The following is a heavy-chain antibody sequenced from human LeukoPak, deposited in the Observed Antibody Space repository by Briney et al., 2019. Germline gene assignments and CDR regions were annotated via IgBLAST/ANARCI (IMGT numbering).Heavy chain of an antibody. CDR3: SGISGGYYHY. J-gene: IGHJ4*03. CDR1: GGSISPFC. CDR2: IYSSGTT. Sequence: SETLSLTCSVSGGSISPFCRSWIRQPAGKGLEFIGRIYSSGTTIYNHSLVGGVTMSLETSSNRFSLSLTAVAAAATAVYYCSGISGGYYHYWGQGTLVTVSS. V-gene: IGHV4-4*07. D-gene: IGHD1-26*01.